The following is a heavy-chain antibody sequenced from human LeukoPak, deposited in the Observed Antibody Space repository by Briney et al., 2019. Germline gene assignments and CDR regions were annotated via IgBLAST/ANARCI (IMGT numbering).Heavy chain of an antibody. CDR1: GGTFSSYA. D-gene: IGHD3-10*01. V-gene: IGHV1-69*13. CDR2: IIPIFGTA. J-gene: IGHJ4*02. CDR3: AKDGGSYSADY. Sequence: GASVKVSCKASGGTFSSYAISWVRQAPGQGLEWMGGIIPIFGTANYAQKFQGRVTITADESTSTAYMELSSLRSEDTAVYYCAKDGGSYSADYWGQGTLVTVSS.